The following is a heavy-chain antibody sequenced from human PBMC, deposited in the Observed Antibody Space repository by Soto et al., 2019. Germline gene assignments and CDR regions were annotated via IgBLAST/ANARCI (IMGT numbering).Heavy chain of an antibody. J-gene: IGHJ4*02. V-gene: IGHV2-5*02. Sequence: QITLKESGPTLVKPTQTLTLTCTFSGFSLSTSGVGVGWIRQPPGKALEWLALIYWDDDKRYSPSLKSRLTITKDTSKNQVVLTMTNMDPVDTATYYCARVLSIAVAPKSPTFDYWGQRTLVTVSS. CDR2: IYWDDDK. CDR3: ARVLSIAVAPKSPTFDY. CDR1: GFSLSTSGVG. D-gene: IGHD6-19*01.